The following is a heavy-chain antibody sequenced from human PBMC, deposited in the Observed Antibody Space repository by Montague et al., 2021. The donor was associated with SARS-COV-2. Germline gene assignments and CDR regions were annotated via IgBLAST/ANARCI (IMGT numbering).Heavy chain of an antibody. D-gene: IGHD2-2*01. CDR3: ARDKAEYIVVVPAVPLAYGMDV. V-gene: IGHV4-61*02. J-gene: IGHJ6*02. Sequence: TLSLTCTVSGGSISSGSYYWSWIRQPAGKGLEWIGRIYTSGSTNYNPSLKSRVTISVDTSKNPFSLKLSSVTAADTAVYYCARDKAEYIVVVPAVPLAYGMDVWGQGTTVTVSS. CDR2: IYTSGST. CDR1: GGSISSGSYY.